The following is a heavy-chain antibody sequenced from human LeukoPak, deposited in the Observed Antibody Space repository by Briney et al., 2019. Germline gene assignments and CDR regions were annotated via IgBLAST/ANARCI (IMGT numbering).Heavy chain of an antibody. CDR2: ISSSSSYI. Sequence: GGSLRLSCAASGITFSSYSMNWVRKAQGKGLARLSSISSSSSYIYYANSVKGRFTISRDNTKTSLYLQMISLRAEDTAVYYRARERAAAATEAFDIGGQGTMVTVSS. V-gene: IGHV3-21*01. CDR1: GITFSSYS. D-gene: IGHD6-13*01. CDR3: ARERAAAATEAFDI. J-gene: IGHJ3*02.